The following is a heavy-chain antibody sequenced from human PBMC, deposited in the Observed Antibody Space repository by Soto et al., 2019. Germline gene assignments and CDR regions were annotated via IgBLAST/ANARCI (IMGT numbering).Heavy chain of an antibody. Sequence: QVQLVQSGDEVRKPGSSVKVSCKASGYIFVNYGIAWVRQAPGQGLEWMGWISPYSGNTHYASKVQGRLTMTTDTSTSTAYVDLGRLTSRDTAVSYGVMVDNVVTPTPQDVWGHGTTVTVSS. CDR1: GYIFVNYG. V-gene: IGHV1-18*01. J-gene: IGHJ6*02. CDR2: ISPYSGNT. D-gene: IGHD2-2*03. CDR3: VMVDNVVTPTPQDV.